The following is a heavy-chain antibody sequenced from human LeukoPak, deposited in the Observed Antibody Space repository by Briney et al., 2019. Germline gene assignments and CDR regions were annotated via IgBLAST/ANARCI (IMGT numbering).Heavy chain of an antibody. CDR1: GYRFTNYA. Sequence: ASVKVSCKASGYRFTNYAMNWVRQAPGQGLEWMGWINTNTGNPTYGQGFTGRFVFSLDTSVSTAYLQISSLNAEGTAVYYCARNNADGEGRFSYWGQGTLVTVSS. V-gene: IGHV7-4-1*02. CDR2: INTNTGNP. CDR3: ARNNADGEGRFSY. D-gene: IGHD3-10*01. J-gene: IGHJ4*02.